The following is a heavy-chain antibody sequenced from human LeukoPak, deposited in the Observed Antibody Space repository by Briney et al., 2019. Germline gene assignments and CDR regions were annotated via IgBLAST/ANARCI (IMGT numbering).Heavy chain of an antibody. J-gene: IGHJ6*03. CDR1: GFTFSDYY. D-gene: IGHD5-12*01. Sequence: GGSLRLSCAASGFTFSDYYMSWIRQAPGKGLEWVSYISSSGSTIYYADSVKGRFTISRDNSKNTLYLQMNSLRAEDTAVYYCAKGGGYEAQYYYYYLDVWGKGTTVTISS. CDR2: ISSSGSTI. V-gene: IGHV3-11*01. CDR3: AKGGGYEAQYYYYYLDV.